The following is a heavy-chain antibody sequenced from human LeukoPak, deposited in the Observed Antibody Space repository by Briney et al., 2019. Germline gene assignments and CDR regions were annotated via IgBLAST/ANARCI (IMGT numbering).Heavy chain of an antibody. D-gene: IGHD3-10*01. V-gene: IGHV3-21*06. CDR3: ARGRSITILRGVAISDGFDI. CDR2: IATSSDYI. J-gene: IGHJ3*02. Sequence: GGSLRLSCAASGFTFSTYAMSWVRQAPGKGLEWVSSIATSSDYIYYAGSLKGRFTISRDNAKNSLYLHMNSLRPDDTAVYYCARGRSITILRGVAISDGFDIWGQGTKVTVS. CDR1: GFTFSTYA.